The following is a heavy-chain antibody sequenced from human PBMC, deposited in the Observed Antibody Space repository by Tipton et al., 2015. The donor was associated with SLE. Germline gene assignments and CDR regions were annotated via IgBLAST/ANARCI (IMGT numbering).Heavy chain of an antibody. D-gene: IGHD3-10*01. V-gene: IGHV3-23*03. CDR2: ILTGGTT. CDR1: GFNFRTYG. J-gene: IGHJ4*02. Sequence: SLRLSCAASGFNFRTYGMAWVRQAPGKGLEWVSLILTGGTTYYADSVKGRFTISRDNSKNTLFLQMTGLRPEDTAIYYCAKDLGDWGQGTLVTVSS. CDR3: AKDLGD.